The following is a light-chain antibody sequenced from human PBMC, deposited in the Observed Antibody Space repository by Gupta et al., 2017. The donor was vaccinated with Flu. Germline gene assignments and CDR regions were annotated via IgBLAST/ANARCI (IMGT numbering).Light chain of an antibody. CDR3: MQALQTPWT. Sequence: DIVMTQSPLSLPVTPGEPASISCRSSQSLLHSNGYNCLDWYLQKPGQSPQLLIYLVSKRASGVPDRFSGSGSGTXFTLKIXRVEAEDVGVYYCMQALQTPWTFGXGTKVEIK. J-gene: IGKJ1*01. CDR2: LVS. V-gene: IGKV2-28*01. CDR1: QSLLHSNGYNC.